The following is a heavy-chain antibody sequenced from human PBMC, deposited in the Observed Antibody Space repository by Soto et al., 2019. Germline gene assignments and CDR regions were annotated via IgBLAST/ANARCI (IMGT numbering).Heavy chain of an antibody. CDR1: GGSISSGGYY. J-gene: IGHJ4*02. V-gene: IGHV4-31*03. Sequence: SETLSLTCTVSGGSISSGGYYWSWIRQHPGKGLEWIGYIYYSGSTYYNPSLKSRVTISVDTSKNQFSLKLSSVTAADTAVHYCARSSGRLLWFGELSARLYYFDYWGQGTLVTVS. CDR3: ARSSGRLLWFGELSARLYYFDY. CDR2: IYYSGST. D-gene: IGHD3-10*01.